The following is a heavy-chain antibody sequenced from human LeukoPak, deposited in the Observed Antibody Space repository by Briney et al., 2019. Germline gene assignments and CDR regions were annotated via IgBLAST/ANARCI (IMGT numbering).Heavy chain of an antibody. CDR2: IRYDASNK. CDR3: AKDGKGKTTTWGGNSTDYYYYMDV. V-gene: IGHV3-30*02. D-gene: IGHD4-23*01. CDR1: GFTFSSYG. J-gene: IGHJ6*03. Sequence: GGSLRLSCAASGFTFSSYGMHWVRQAPGKGLEWVAFIRYDASNKYYADSVKGRFTISRDNSKNTLYLQMNSLRAEDAAVYYCAKDGKGKTTTWGGNSTDYYYYMDVWGKGTTVTVSS.